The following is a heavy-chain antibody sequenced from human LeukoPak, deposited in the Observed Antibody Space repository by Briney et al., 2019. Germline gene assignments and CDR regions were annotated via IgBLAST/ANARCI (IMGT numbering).Heavy chain of an antibody. D-gene: IGHD3-22*01. J-gene: IGHJ4*02. CDR3: AATQDYYDSSGSLGNFDY. CDR2: ISAYNGNT. Sequence: ASVKVSCKASGYTFTSYGFSWVRLAPGQGLEWMGWISAYNGNTNYAQKFQDRVTMTTYTSTSTAYMELRSLRSDDTAVYYCAATQDYYDSSGSLGNFDYWGQGTLVTVSS. CDR1: GYTFTSYG. V-gene: IGHV1-18*01.